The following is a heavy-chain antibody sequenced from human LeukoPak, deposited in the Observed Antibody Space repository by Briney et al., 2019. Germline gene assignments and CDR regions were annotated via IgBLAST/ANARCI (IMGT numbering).Heavy chain of an antibody. J-gene: IGHJ3*01. Sequence: ASVKVSCKSSGYTFIDYGISWVRQAPGQGLEWMGWISTHNGDTTYAQSLQGRVNITMDTSAKTVYMELGSLRFDDTAVYYCARDLYLWFGQSYDAFDVWGQGTVVTVSS. D-gene: IGHD3-10*01. CDR1: GYTFIDYG. CDR2: ISTHNGDT. CDR3: ARDLYLWFGQSYDAFDV. V-gene: IGHV1-18*01.